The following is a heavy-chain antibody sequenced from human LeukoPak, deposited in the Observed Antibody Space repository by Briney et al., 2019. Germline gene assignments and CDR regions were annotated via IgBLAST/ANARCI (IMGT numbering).Heavy chain of an antibody. CDR3: ARDGGQWPAINWFDP. D-gene: IGHD6-19*01. CDR1: GYTFTGYY. V-gene: IGHV1-2*02. Sequence: ASVKVSCKASGYTFTGYYMHWVRQAPGQGLEWMGWINPNSGGTNYAQKFQGRVTMTRDTSISTAYMELSRLRSDDTAVYYCARDGGQWPAINWFDPWGQGTLVTVSS. J-gene: IGHJ5*02. CDR2: INPNSGGT.